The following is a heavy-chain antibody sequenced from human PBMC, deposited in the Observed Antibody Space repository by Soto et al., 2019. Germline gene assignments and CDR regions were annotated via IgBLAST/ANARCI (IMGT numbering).Heavy chain of an antibody. Sequence: EVQLVESGGGLVQPGGSLKLSCAASGFRFSGSDMHGVRQASGEGLEWVGRIKTKAESYATALAASVKGRFSLSRDDSKNTAYLEMNSLKTEDTAVYYCTRRDCSGGDCYSDFDYWGQGALVTVSS. D-gene: IGHD2-15*01. CDR1: GFRFSGSD. J-gene: IGHJ4*02. V-gene: IGHV3-73*01. CDR3: TRRDCSGGDCYSDFDY. CDR2: IKTKAESYAT.